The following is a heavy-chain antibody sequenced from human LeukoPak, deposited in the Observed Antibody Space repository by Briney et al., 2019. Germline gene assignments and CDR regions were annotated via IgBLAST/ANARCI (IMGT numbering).Heavy chain of an antibody. CDR1: GFTFSSYG. CDR2: IRYDGSNK. V-gene: IGHV3-30*02. J-gene: IGHJ4*02. CDR3: AKAPYCSSTSCYLGHFDY. D-gene: IGHD2-2*01. Sequence: GGSLRLSCAASGFTFSSYGMHWVRQAPGKGLEWVAFIRYDGSNKYYADSVKGRFTISRDNSKNTLYLQMNSLRAEDTAVSYCAKAPYCSSTSCYLGHFDYWGQGTLVTVSS.